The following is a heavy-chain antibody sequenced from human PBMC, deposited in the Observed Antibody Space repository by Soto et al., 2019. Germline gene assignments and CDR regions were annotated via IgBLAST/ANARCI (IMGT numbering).Heavy chain of an antibody. CDR2: IIPIFGTA. D-gene: IGHD5-12*01. J-gene: IGHJ4*02. CDR3: ARDSVRDGYNHRGVFDY. CDR1: GGTFSSYA. Sequence: SVKVSCKASGGTFSSYAISWVRQAPGQGLEWMGGIIPIFGTANYAQKFQGRVTITADESTSTAYMELSSLRSEDTAVYYCARDSVRDGYNHRGVFDYWGQGTLVTVSS. V-gene: IGHV1-69*13.